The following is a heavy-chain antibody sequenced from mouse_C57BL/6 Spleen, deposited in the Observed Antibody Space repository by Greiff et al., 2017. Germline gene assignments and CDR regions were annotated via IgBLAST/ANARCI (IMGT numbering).Heavy chain of an antibody. D-gene: IGHD1-1*01. Sequence: QVQLQQPGTELVKPGASVKLSCKASGYTFTSYWMRWVKQRPGQGLEWIGNINPSNGGTNYNEKFKSKATLTVDKSASTAYMQLSSLTAEDSAVDYCARSDYGSSTPYAMDYWGQGTSVTVAS. CDR3: ARSDYGSSTPYAMDY. V-gene: IGHV1-53*01. CDR2: INPSNGGT. J-gene: IGHJ4*01. CDR1: GYTFTSYW.